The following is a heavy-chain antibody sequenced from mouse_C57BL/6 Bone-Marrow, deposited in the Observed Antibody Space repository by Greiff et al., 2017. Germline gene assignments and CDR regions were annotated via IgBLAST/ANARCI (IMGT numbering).Heavy chain of an antibody. CDR2: ISDGGSYT. CDR1: GFTFSSYA. D-gene: IGHD3-3*01. J-gene: IGHJ2*01. CDR3: ARVRGLFDY. V-gene: IGHV5-4*01. Sequence: EVQGVESGGGLVKPGGSLKLSCAASGFTFSSYAMPWVRQTPEKRLEWVATISDGGSYTYYPDNVKGRFTFSRDNAKNNLYLQMSHLKSEDTAMYYCARVRGLFDYWGQGTTLTVSS.